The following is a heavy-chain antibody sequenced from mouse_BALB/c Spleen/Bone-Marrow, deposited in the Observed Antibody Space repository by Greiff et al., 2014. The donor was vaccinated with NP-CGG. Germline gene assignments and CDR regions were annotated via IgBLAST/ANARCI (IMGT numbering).Heavy chain of an antibody. CDR1: GYSFTGYY. CDR3: ARSCGAYGYDGGSYSDY. J-gene: IGHJ2*01. V-gene: IGHV1S34*01. Sequence: LVKTGASVKISCKASGYSFTGYYMHWVKQSHGKSLEWIGYISCYNGATSYNQKFKGKATFTVDTSSSTAYMQFNSLTAEDAAVYYCARSCGAYGYDGGSYSDYWGQGTTLTVSS. D-gene: IGHD2-2*01. CDR2: ISCYNGAT.